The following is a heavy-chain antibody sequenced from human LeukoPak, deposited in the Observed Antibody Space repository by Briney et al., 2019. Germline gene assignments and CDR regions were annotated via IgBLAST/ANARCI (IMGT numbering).Heavy chain of an antibody. Sequence: GGSLRLSCAASGITFSSYWMSWVRQAPGKGLEWVANIKEDGSDKYYVDSVKGRFTISRDNARNSLFLQMNSLRAEDTAVYYCARGRFNYDSSGYSSFYYWGQGTLVTVSS. CDR1: GITFSSYW. J-gene: IGHJ4*02. V-gene: IGHV3-7*01. CDR3: ARGRFNYDSSGYSSFYY. CDR2: IKEDGSDK. D-gene: IGHD3-22*01.